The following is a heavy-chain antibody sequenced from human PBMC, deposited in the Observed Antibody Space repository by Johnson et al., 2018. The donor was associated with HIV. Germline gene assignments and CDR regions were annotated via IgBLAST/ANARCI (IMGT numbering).Heavy chain of an antibody. CDR3: TPLSFWSGYLSAFDI. CDR1: GFTFSSYG. V-gene: IGHV3-30*02. J-gene: IGHJ3*02. CDR2: IRYDGSNK. Sequence: QVQLVESGGGVVQPGGSLRLSCAASGFTFSSYGMHWVRQAPGKGLEWVAFIRYDGSNKYYADSVKGRFTISRDNSKNTLYLQMNSLKTEDTAVYYCTPLSFWSGYLSAFDIWGQGTMVTVSS. D-gene: IGHD3-3*01.